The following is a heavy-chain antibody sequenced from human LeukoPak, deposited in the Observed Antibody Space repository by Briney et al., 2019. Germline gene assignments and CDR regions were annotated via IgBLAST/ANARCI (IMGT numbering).Heavy chain of an antibody. V-gene: IGHV1-69*13. CDR2: IIPIFGTA. D-gene: IGHD6-19*01. J-gene: IGHJ4*02. CDR1: GGTFSIYA. Sequence: SVKVSCTASGGTFSIYAISWVRQAPGQGLEWMGGIIPIFGTANYAQKFQGRVTITADESTSTAYMELSSLRSEDTAVYYCARGRIAVAGYSHFDYWGQGALVTVSS. CDR3: ARGRIAVAGYSHFDY.